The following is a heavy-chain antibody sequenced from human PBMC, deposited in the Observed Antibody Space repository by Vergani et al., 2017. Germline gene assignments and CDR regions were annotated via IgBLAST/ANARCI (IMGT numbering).Heavy chain of an antibody. CDR3: ARGSDDYIWGRYHN. V-gene: IGHV4-59*01. Sequence: QVQLQESGPGLVKPSETLSLTCTVSGGSISSYYWSWIRQPPGKGLEWIGYIYYSGSTNYNPSLKSRVTISVDTSKNQFSLKLSSVTAADTAVYYCARGSDDYIWGRYHNWGQGTLVTVSS. J-gene: IGHJ4*02. CDR1: GGSISSYY. CDR2: IYYSGST. D-gene: IGHD3-16*02.